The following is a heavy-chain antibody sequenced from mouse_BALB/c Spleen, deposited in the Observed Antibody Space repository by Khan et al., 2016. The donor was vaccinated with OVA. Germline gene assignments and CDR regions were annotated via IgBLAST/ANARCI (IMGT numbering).Heavy chain of an antibody. J-gene: IGHJ3*01. CDR2: ITYSGRT. V-gene: IGHV3-2*02. CDR3: ARWFAY. CDR1: GYSITSDYA. Sequence: EVQLVESGPGLVKPSQSLSLTCTVTGYSITSDYAWNWIRQFPGNKLEWMGYITYSGRTSYIPSLKGRISITRDTSKNQFFLQLNSVTTEDTATDYCARWFAYWGQGTLVTVSA.